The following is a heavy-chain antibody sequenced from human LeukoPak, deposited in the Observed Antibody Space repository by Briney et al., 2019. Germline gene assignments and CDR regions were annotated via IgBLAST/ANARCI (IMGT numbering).Heavy chain of an antibody. J-gene: IGHJ4*02. V-gene: IGHV1-69*02. CDR2: IIPILGIA. CDR1: GGTFSSYT. D-gene: IGHD3-22*01. CDR3: ARAPYYYDSSGYYPYDY. Sequence: SVKVSCKASGGTFSSYTISWVRQAPGQGREWMGRIIPILGIANYAQKFQGRVTITADKSTSTAYMELSSLRPEDTAVYYCARAPYYYDSSGYYPYDYWGQGTLVTVSS.